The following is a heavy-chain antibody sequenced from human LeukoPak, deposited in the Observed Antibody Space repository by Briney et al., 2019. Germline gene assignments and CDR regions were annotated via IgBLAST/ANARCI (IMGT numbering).Heavy chain of an antibody. CDR1: GFTFSSYG. CDR3: AKDPEYQLLKYYFDY. CDR2: ISYDGSNK. D-gene: IGHD2-2*01. J-gene: IGHJ4*02. V-gene: IGHV3-30*18. Sequence: ERSLRLSCAASGFTFSSYGMHWVRQAPGKGLEWVAVISYDGSNKYYADSVKGRFTISRDNSKNTLYLQMNSLRAEDTAVYYCAKDPEYQLLKYYFDYWGQGTLVTVSS.